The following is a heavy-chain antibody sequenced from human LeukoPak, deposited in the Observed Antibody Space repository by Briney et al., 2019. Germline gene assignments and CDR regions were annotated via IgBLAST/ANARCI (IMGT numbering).Heavy chain of an antibody. Sequence: EPSVKVSCKASAGIFTSYAISWVRQAPGQGLEWMGRIIPILGIANYAQKFQGRVTITADKSTSTAYMELSSLRSEDTAVYYCARANLTYSSSWYGSFDYWGQGTLVTVSS. CDR1: AGIFTSYA. J-gene: IGHJ4*02. CDR2: IIPILGIA. V-gene: IGHV1-69*04. D-gene: IGHD6-13*01. CDR3: ARANLTYSSSWYGSFDY.